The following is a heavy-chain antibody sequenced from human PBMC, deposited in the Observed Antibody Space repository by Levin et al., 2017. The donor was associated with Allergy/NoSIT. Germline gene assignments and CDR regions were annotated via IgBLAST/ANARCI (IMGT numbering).Heavy chain of an antibody. CDR2: IYWDDEK. V-gene: IGHV2-5*02. Sequence: SLTTTTMGVGWIRQPPGEALEWLALIYWDDEKRYSPSLKNRLTITKDTSKNQVVLTMTNMDPVDTATYFCARLYTVSTFDYWGQGTLVTVSS. CDR1: SLTTTTMG. J-gene: IGHJ4*02. D-gene: IGHD5/OR15-5a*01. CDR3: ARLYTVSTFDY.